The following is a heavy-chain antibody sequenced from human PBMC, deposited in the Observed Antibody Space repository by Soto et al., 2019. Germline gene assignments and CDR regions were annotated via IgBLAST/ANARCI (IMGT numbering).Heavy chain of an antibody. Sequence: GESLKISCKGSGYSFTSYWISWVRQMPGKGLEWMGRIDPSDSYTNYSPSFQGHVTISADKSISTAYLQWSSLKASDTAMYYCARHCSGGSCYPYYGMDVWGQGTTVTVSS. J-gene: IGHJ6*02. V-gene: IGHV5-10-1*01. CDR3: ARHCSGGSCYPYYGMDV. CDR1: GYSFTSYW. CDR2: IDPSDSYT. D-gene: IGHD2-15*01.